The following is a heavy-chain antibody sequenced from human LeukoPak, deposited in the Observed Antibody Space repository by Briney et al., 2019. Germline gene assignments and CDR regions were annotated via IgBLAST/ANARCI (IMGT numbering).Heavy chain of an antibody. J-gene: IGHJ5*02. Sequence: PGGSLRLSCAASGFTVSSNYMSWVRQAPGKGLEWVSVIYSGGSTYYADSVKGRFTISRDNSKNTLYLQMNSLRAEDTAVYYCATGSSQVVVVITGPWGQGTLVTVSS. V-gene: IGHV3-53*01. CDR2: IYSGGST. D-gene: IGHD3-22*01. CDR1: GFTVSSNY. CDR3: ATGSSQVVVVITGP.